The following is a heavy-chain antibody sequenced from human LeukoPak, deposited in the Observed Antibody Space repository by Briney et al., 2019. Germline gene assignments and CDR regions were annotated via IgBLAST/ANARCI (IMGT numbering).Heavy chain of an antibody. CDR1: GGSISSYY. V-gene: IGHV4-59*08. D-gene: IGHD6-19*01. Sequence: SETLSLTCTVSGGSISSYYWSWIRQPPGKGLEWIGYIYYSGSTNYNPSLKSRVTISVDTSKNQFSLKLSSVTAADTAVYYCARLNWYSTGPHDYWGQGTLVTVSS. CDR3: ARLNWYSTGPHDY. CDR2: IYYSGST. J-gene: IGHJ4*02.